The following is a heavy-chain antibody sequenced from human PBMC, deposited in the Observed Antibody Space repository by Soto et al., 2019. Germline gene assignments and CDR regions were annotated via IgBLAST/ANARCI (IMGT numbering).Heavy chain of an antibody. CDR2: ISGSGGST. V-gene: IGHV3-23*01. D-gene: IGHD3-10*01. Sequence: GGSLRLSCAASGFTFSSYAMSWVRQAPGKGLEWVSAISGSGGSTYYADSVKGRFTISRDNSKNTLYLQMNSLRAEDTAVYYCAKELSRHMVRGVINPLNWGQGTLVTVSS. J-gene: IGHJ4*02. CDR3: AKELSRHMVRGVINPLN. CDR1: GFTFSSYA.